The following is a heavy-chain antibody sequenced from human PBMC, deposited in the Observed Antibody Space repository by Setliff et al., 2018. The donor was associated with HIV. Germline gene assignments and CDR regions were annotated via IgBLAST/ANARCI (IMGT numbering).Heavy chain of an antibody. D-gene: IGHD3-10*01. CDR1: GGSFGVYR. V-gene: IGHV4-4*07. J-gene: IGHJ5*02. Sequence: SETLSLTCTISGGSFGVYRWGWIQQSAGRGLEWIGRIDSSGTTDYKPSLKGRVAISVDTSRNQFSLRVTSVTAADTAVYFCARDRHSSGLGSYGPWGPGILVTVSS. CDR2: IDSSGTT. CDR3: ARDRHSSGLGSYGP.